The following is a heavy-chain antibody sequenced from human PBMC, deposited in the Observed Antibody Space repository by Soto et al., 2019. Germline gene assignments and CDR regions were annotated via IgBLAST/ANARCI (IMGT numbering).Heavy chain of an antibody. CDR1: GDSISNPYY. CDR2: VYYSGAA. D-gene: IGHD5-12*01. V-gene: IGHV4-59*12. Sequence: QVNLQESGPGLVKPSETLSLTCAFSGDSISNPYYWSWIRQPPGKGLQYIGNVYYSGAANYSPSLKGRVSISVDTSKNQFSLKVTSVTAADTAVYYCARITCLSGTCYFPVENWFDPWGQGTLVTVSS. CDR3: ARITCLSGTCYFPVENWFDP. J-gene: IGHJ5*02.